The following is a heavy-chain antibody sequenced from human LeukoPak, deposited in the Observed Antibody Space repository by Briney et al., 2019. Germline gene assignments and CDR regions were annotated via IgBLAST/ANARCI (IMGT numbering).Heavy chain of an antibody. Sequence: PSQTMSPTCSVSAHSFSTHYWTWNRHPPGKVLEWIGDISSIGSTNYNTSLKSRVTITGDTSKKQFSLKMTSVTAADTAVYYCARDPTTVTKGFDVWGQGTMVTVSS. J-gene: IGHJ3*01. CDR3: ARDPTTVTKGFDV. V-gene: IGHV4-59*11. CDR2: ISSIGST. CDR1: AHSFSTHY. D-gene: IGHD4-17*01.